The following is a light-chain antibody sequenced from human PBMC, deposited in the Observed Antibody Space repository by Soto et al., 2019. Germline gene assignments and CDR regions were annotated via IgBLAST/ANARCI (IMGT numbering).Light chain of an antibody. Sequence: EIVLTQSPGTLSLSPGERATLSCRASQNVANNYLAWYQQKPGQAPRFLIYDASSRATGIPDRFSGSGSGTDFTLTISRLEPEDFAVYYCEQYGSTPLTFGGGTRWIS. CDR3: EQYGSTPLT. V-gene: IGKV3-20*01. CDR2: DAS. CDR1: QNVANNY. J-gene: IGKJ4*01.